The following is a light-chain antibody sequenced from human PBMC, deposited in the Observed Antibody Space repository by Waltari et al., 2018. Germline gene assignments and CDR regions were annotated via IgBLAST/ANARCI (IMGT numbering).Light chain of an antibody. J-gene: IGKJ1*01. V-gene: IGKV1-5*03. CDR1: QNLNNW. CDR3: QQYHTYWT. Sequence: DIQMTQSPSTLSASVGDRVTISCRASQNLNNWLAWYQQKPGKAPKMLIYKTSTLESGGPSRFSGSGSGTEFTLTISSLQPDDFATYFCQQYHTYWTFGQGTRVEIK. CDR2: KTS.